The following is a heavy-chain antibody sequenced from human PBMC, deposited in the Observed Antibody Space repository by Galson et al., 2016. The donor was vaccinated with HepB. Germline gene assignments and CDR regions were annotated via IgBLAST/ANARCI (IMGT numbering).Heavy chain of an antibody. J-gene: IGHJ6*02. CDR3: AREPGHCSGGSCYSGGMDV. V-gene: IGHV6-1*01. D-gene: IGHD2-15*01. CDR1: GDSVSSNSAA. Sequence: CAISGDSVSSNSAAWNWIRQSPSRGLEWLGRTYYRSKWYNDYALSVKSRTTINPDTSKNQFSLHLTSVTPEDTAAYYCAREPGHCSGGSCYSGGMDVWGQGTTVTVSS. CDR2: TYYRSKWYN.